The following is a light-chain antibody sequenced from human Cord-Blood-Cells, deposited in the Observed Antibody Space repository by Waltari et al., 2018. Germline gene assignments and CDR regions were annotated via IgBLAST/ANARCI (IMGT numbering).Light chain of an antibody. J-gene: IGKJ1*01. CDR2: KAS. V-gene: IGKV1-5*03. Sequence: DIQMTQSPPTLSASVGGRVNITCRASQGISRWLSWYQQKPGKAPKLRIYKASSLESGVPSRFSGSGSGTECTLTISSLQPDEFATYYCQQYKRYSRTFGQGTKVEIK. CDR1: QGISRW. CDR3: QQYKRYSRT.